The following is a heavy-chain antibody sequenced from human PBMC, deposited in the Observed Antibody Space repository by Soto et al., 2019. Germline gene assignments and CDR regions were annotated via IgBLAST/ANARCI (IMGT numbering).Heavy chain of an antibody. Sequence: PGRALSLSCAAAGCTCRSFTMNVVLQAPGEGLEWVSTISSNSAYIYYTDALRGRFTISRDNAKNSLHLQMTRLRAEDTAVYYCTREASRARSARGWLDPWAPGTMVPV. CDR1: GCTCRSFT. J-gene: IGHJ5*02. CDR3: TREASRARSARGWLDP. CDR2: ISSNSAYI. V-gene: IGHV3-21*01. D-gene: IGHD6-25*01.